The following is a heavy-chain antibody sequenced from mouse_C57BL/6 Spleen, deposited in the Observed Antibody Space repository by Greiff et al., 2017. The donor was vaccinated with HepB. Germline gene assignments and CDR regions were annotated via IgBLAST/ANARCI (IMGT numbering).Heavy chain of an antibody. D-gene: IGHD1-1*01. Sequence: DVKLQESGPGLVKPSQSLSLTCSVTGYSITGGYYWNWIRQFPGNKLEWMGYISYDGSNNYNPSLKNRISITRDTSKNQFFLKLNSVTTEDTATYYCARGGYGSSYGYWGQGTTLTVSS. CDR3: ARGGYGSSYGY. V-gene: IGHV3-6*01. J-gene: IGHJ2*01. CDR1: GYSITGGYY. CDR2: ISYDGSN.